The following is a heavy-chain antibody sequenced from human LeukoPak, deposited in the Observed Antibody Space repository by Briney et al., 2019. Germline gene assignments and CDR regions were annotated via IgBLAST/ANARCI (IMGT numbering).Heavy chain of an antibody. V-gene: IGHV3-20*04. CDR3: AGDGLPYYNFWSGYPY. J-gene: IGHJ4*02. CDR2: INWNGDST. CDR1: GFIFDNYG. D-gene: IGHD3-3*01. Sequence: PGGSLRLSCVASGFIFDNYGLSWVCQVPGKGLEWASGINWNGDSTGYVDSVKGRFTISRDNAKNSLYLQMNSLRAEDTAFYYCAGDGLPYYNFWSGYPYWGQGILLTVSS.